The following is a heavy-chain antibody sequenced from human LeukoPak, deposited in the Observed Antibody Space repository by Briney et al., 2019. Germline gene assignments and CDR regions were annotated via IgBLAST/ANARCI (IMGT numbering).Heavy chain of an antibody. CDR2: INHSGST. V-gene: IGHV4-34*01. Sequence: SETLSLTCAVYGGSFSGYYLSWIRQPPGKGLEWIGEINHSGSTNYNPSLKNRVTISVDTSKNQFSLKLSSVTAADTAVYYCARHRYCNSSSCYAFDYWGQGTLVTVSS. D-gene: IGHD2-2*01. CDR3: ARHRYCNSSSCYAFDY. CDR1: GGSFSGYY. J-gene: IGHJ4*02.